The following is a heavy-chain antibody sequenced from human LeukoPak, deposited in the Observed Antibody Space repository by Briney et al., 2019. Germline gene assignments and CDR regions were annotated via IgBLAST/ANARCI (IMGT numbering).Heavy chain of an antibody. CDR2: INSDGSIT. CDR1: GFTFSSHW. Sequence: PGGSLRLSCVASGFTFSSHWMHWVRQAPGKGLVWVSHINSDGSITNYADSVKGRFTISRDNSKNTLYLQMNSLRAEDTAVYYCAGTTGFGYWGQGTLVTVSS. CDR3: AGTTGFGY. V-gene: IGHV3-74*01. J-gene: IGHJ4*02. D-gene: IGHD1-1*01.